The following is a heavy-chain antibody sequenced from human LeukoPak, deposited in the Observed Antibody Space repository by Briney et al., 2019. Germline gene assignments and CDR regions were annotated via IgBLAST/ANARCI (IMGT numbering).Heavy chain of an antibody. V-gene: IGHV1-69*13. J-gene: IGHJ6*02. CDR1: GGTISSYA. CDR3: ASRYCSTDSCRSSTYYYYGMDV. CDR2: IIPIFGSP. Sequence: SVTVSCKASGGTISSYAISWLRQAPGQGLEWMGGIIPIFGSPSYPQKFQDRLTITADESTSTACMELSSLRFEDTAVYYCASRYCSTDSCRSSTYYYYGMDVWGQGTTVTVSS. D-gene: IGHD2-2*01.